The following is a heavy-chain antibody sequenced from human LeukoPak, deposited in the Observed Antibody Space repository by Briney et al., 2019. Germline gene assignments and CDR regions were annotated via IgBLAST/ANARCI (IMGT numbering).Heavy chain of an antibody. CDR2: VMSGRGST. CDR3: TRERRGSYYAFES. Sequence: GGSLRLSCAASGFSVSDYSISWIRQSPGNGPEWISYVMSGRGSTNYADSVKGRFTISRDNANNSVALQLDGLRADDTAVYFCTRERRGSYYAFESWGQGTLVTVSS. CDR1: GFSVSDYS. D-gene: IGHD3-10*01. J-gene: IGHJ4*02. V-gene: IGHV3-11*05.